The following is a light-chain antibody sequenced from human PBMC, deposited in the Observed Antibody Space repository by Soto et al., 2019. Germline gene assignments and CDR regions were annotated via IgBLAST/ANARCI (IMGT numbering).Light chain of an antibody. CDR3: QQYGSSPPT. J-gene: IGKJ1*01. V-gene: IGKV3-20*01. CDR2: GAS. Sequence: EFVLTQSPGTLSLSPGERATLSCRASQTVRNNYLAWYQQKPGQAPRLLIYGASSRATGIPDRFSGSGSGTDFTLTINRLEPEDFAVYYCQQYGSSPPTFGQGTKVDIK. CDR1: QTVRNNY.